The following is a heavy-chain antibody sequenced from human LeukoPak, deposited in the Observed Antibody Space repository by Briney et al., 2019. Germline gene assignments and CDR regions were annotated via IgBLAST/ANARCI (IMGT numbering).Heavy chain of an antibody. V-gene: IGHV4-4*07. CDR3: ARDPASSWYDYYYYGMDV. J-gene: IGHJ6*02. Sequence: PSETLSLTCTVSGGSISSYYWSWIRQPAGKGREWIGRIYTSGSTNYNPSLKSRVTMSVDTSKNQFSLKLSSVTAADTAVYYCARDPASSWYDYYYYGMDVWGQGTTVTVSS. D-gene: IGHD6-13*01. CDR2: IYTSGST. CDR1: GGSISSYY.